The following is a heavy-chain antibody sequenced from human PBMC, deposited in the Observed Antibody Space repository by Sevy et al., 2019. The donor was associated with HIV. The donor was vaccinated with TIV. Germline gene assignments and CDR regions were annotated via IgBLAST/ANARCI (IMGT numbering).Heavy chain of an antibody. J-gene: IGHJ6*02. CDR2: ISYDGNYR. D-gene: IGHD3-16*01. CDR3: AKNRPPGGSYFSRHAMDV. V-gene: IGHV3-30*18. Sequence: GGSLRLSCAASGFTFSTYDIHWVRQAPGKGLEWVAIISYDGNYREYADSVRGRFSMSRDNSKNTVYLQMNGLLIDDTAVYYCAKNRPPGGSYFSRHAMDVWGRGTTVTVSS. CDR1: GFTFSTYD.